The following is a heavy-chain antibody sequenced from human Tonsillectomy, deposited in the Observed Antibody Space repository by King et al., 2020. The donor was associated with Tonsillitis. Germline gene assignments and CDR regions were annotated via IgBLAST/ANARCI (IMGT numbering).Heavy chain of an antibody. J-gene: IGHJ4*02. Sequence: DVQLVESGGGLVQPGGSLRLSCAASGFTFSSYWMYWVLQPPGKGPVWVARINRDGTYSTHPDSVKGRFTISIDNAKNTLYLHMNSLRAEDTAVYYCASYNWNYRDDYWGQGTLVTVSS. CDR1: GFTFSSYW. V-gene: IGHV3-74*03. CDR3: ASYNWNYRDDY. D-gene: IGHD1-7*01. CDR2: INRDGTYS.